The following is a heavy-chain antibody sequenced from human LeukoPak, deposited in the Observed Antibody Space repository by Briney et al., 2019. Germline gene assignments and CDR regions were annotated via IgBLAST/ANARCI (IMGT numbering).Heavy chain of an antibody. Sequence: ASVTVSCKASGYTFTSHDINWVRQAPGQGLEWMGWMNPNSGNTAYSQKCQDRVTMTRNTSIRTAYMELSSLESEDTAVYYCASALKRGSAGTLIDYWGQGTLVTVSS. CDR2: MNPNSGNT. V-gene: IGHV1-8*01. J-gene: IGHJ4*02. CDR3: ASALKRGSAGTLIDY. D-gene: IGHD6-13*01. CDR1: GYTFTSHD.